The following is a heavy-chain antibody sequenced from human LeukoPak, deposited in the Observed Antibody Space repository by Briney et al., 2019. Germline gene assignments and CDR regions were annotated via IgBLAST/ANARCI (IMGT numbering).Heavy chain of an antibody. CDR1: RFNIHAYA. V-gene: IGHV3-23*01. CDR3: ARRLWSGEIPY. Sequence: PGGSLRLYCAASRFNIHAYALTWVRQAPGKGLEGVSTISDGGTDTYYADSLKGRFTISRDESKNTLFLQMDSLRADDTAVYYCARRLWSGEIPYWGQGTLVTVSS. CDR2: ISDGGTDT. J-gene: IGHJ4*02. D-gene: IGHD3-10*01.